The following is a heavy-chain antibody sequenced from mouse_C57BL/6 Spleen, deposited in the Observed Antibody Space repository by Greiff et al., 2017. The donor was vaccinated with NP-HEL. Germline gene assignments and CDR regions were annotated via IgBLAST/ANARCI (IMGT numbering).Heavy chain of an antibody. CDR2: IDPANGNT. D-gene: IGHD1-3*01. V-gene: IGHV14-3*02. J-gene: IGHJ2*01. CDR1: GFNIKDTY. CDR3: ARIKA. Sequence: LQESGAELVKPGASVKLSCTASGFNIKDTYLHWVKQRPEQGLEWIGRIDPANGNTKDDPKFQGKATITADTSSTPAYLQLSRLTSEDTAVNYCARIKAWGQGTTLTVSS.